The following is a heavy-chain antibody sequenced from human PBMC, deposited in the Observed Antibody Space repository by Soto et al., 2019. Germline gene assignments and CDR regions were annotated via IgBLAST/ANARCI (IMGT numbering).Heavy chain of an antibody. D-gene: IGHD6-6*01. CDR1: GFTFSSYG. V-gene: IGHV3-33*01. CDR2: IWYDGSNK. J-gene: IGHJ4*02. Sequence: GSLRLSCAASGFTFSSYGMHWVRQAPGKGLEWVAVIWYDGSNKYYADSVKGRFTISRDNSKNTLYLQMNSLRAEDTAVYYCARDLAALVFSFDYWGQGTLVTVSS. CDR3: ARDLAALVFSFDY.